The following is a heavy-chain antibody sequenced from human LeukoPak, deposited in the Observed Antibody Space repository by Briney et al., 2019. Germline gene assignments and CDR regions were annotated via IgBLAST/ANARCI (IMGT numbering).Heavy chain of an antibody. V-gene: IGHV3-7*03. Sequence: GGSLRLSCAASGFTFSTYHINWARQAPGKGLEWVASINHNGNVNYYVDSVKGRFTISRDNAKNSLYLQMSNLRAEDTAVYFCARGGGLDVWGQGATVTVSS. CDR3: ARGGGLDV. D-gene: IGHD3-16*01. J-gene: IGHJ6*02. CDR1: GFTFSTYH. CDR2: INHNGNVN.